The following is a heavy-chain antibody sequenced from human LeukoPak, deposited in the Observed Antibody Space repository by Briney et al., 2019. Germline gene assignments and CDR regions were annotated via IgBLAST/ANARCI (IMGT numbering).Heavy chain of an antibody. J-gene: IGHJ4*02. CDR3: ARVGGYMVRGVIL. CDR2: IYSGGST. D-gene: IGHD3-10*01. V-gene: IGHV3-53*01. Sequence: PGGSLRLSCAASGFTVSSNYMSWVRQAPGKGLEWVSVIYSGGSTYYADSVKGRFTISRDNSKNTLYLQMNRLRAEDTAVYYCARVGGYMVRGVILWGQGTLVTVSS. CDR1: GFTVSSNY.